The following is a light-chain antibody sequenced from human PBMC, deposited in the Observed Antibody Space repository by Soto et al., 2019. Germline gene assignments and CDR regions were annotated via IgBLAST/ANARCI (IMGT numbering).Light chain of an antibody. CDR1: SGDVGTYDL. V-gene: IGLV2-23*01. Sequence: QSVLTQPASVSGSPGQSITISCTGTSGDVGTYDLVSWYQHHPGAAPKLMIYEATRRPSGISNRFSGSTSGNTASLTISGVQADDEAAYSCCSFAGSNSWVFGGGTKLTVL. J-gene: IGLJ3*02. CDR3: CSFAGSNSWV. CDR2: EAT.